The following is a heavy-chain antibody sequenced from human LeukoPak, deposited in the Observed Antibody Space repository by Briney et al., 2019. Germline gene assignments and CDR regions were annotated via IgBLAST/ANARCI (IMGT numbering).Heavy chain of an antibody. D-gene: IGHD3-16*01. Sequence: GGSLRLSCAASGFTFSSYAMSWVRQAPGKGLVWVSRINTDGSSTSYADSVKGRFTISRDNAKNTLYLQMNSLRAEDTAVYYCASAKLGVRPYNWFDPWGQGTLVTVSS. J-gene: IGHJ5*02. CDR1: GFTFSSYA. CDR3: ASAKLGVRPYNWFDP. V-gene: IGHV3-74*01. CDR2: INTDGSST.